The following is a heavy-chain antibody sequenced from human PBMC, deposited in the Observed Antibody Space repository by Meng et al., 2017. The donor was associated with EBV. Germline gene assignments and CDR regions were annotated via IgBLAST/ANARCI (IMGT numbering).Heavy chain of an antibody. J-gene: IGHJ4*02. CDR2: INPNSGGT. CDR3: ARVGIAVAGTGDY. CDR1: GSIFTGYY. D-gene: IGHD6-19*01. Sequence: GQAVEAGGEVKKPGALCKACSKASGSIFTGYYMHWVSRDSGQGVEWMGRINPNSGGTNYAPKFQGRVTMTRDTSISTAYMELSRLRSDDTAVYYCARVGIAVAGTGDYWGQGTLVTVSS. V-gene: IGHV1-2*06.